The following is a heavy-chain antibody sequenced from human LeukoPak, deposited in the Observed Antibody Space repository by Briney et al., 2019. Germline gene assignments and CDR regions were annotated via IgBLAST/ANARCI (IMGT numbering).Heavy chain of an antibody. CDR1: GGAFSSSA. CDR3: ARVVVVPAAIRASEYFQH. J-gene: IGHJ1*01. D-gene: IGHD2-2*02. V-gene: IGHV1-18*01. Sequence: ASVKVSCKASGGAFSSSAVSWVRQAPGQGLEWMGWISAYNGNTNYAQKLQGRVTMTTDTSTSTAYMELRSLRSDDTAVYYCARVVVVPAAIRASEYFQHWGQGTLVTVSS. CDR2: ISAYNGNT.